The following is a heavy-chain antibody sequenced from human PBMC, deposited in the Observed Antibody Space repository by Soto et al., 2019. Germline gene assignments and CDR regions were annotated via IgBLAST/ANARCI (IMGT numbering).Heavy chain of an antibody. D-gene: IGHD3-22*01. CDR2: VSYVGDNK. V-gene: IGHV3-30*01. J-gene: IGHJ3*02. CDR1: GFTFRSYS. Sequence: GGSLRLCCVASGFTFRSYSFHWVRQAPGRGLEWVALVSYVGDNKYYAESIKGRFTVSRDNLKNMVFLQMDSLTPDDTALYYCARDGGQSGYYDAFDIWGQGTGVTVSS. CDR3: ARDGGQSGYYDAFDI.